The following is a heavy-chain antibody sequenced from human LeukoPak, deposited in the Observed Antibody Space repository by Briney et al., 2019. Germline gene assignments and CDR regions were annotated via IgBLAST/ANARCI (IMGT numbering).Heavy chain of an antibody. D-gene: IGHD3-22*01. CDR3: ARVHYYYDSSGYLDY. V-gene: IGHV1-2*02. CDR2: INPNSGGT. Sequence: VASVKVSCKASGYTFTGYYTHWVRQAPGQGLEWMGWINPNSGGTNYAQKFQGRVTMTRDTSISTAYMELSRLRSDDTAVYYYARVHYYYDSSGYLDYWGQGTLVTVSS. CDR1: GYTFTGYY. J-gene: IGHJ4*02.